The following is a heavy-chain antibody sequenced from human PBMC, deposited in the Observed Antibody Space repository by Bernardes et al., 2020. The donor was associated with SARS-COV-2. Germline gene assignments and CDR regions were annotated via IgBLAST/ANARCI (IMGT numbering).Heavy chain of an antibody. D-gene: IGHD6-19*01. Sequence: SETLSLTCTVSGGSISSSSYYWGWIRQPPGKGQEWIGSIYYSGSTYYNPSPKSRVTISVDTSKNQFSLKLSSVTAADTAVYYCARTYDGIAVAGTGFDYWGQGTLVTVSS. CDR1: GGSISSSSYY. V-gene: IGHV4-39*01. CDR2: IYYSGST. J-gene: IGHJ4*02. CDR3: ARTYDGIAVAGTGFDY.